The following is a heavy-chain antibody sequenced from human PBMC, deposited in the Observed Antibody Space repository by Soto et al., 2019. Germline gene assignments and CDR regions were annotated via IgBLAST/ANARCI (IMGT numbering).Heavy chain of an antibody. J-gene: IGHJ4*02. Sequence: GGSLRLSCAASGFTFSSYAMSWVRQAPGKGLEWVSAISGSGGSTYYADSVKGRFTISRDNSKNTLYLQMNSLRAEDTAVYYCAKARYDSSGYYSSFDYWGQGTLVTVSS. D-gene: IGHD3-22*01. CDR3: AKARYDSSGYYSSFDY. CDR1: GFTFSSYA. V-gene: IGHV3-23*01. CDR2: ISGSGGST.